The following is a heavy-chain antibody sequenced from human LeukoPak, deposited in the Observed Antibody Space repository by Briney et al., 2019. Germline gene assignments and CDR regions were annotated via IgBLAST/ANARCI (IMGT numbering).Heavy chain of an antibody. CDR3: AREQRGSSWYEGFDP. CDR2: INTNTGNP. V-gene: IGHV7-4-1*02. D-gene: IGHD6-13*01. CDR1: GYTFTSYA. J-gene: IGHJ5*02. Sequence: EASVKVSCKASGYTFTSYAMNWVRQAPGQGLEWMGWINTNTGNPTYAQGFTGRFVFSLDTSVSTAYLQISSLKAEDTAVYYCAREQRGSSWYEGFDPWGQGTLVTVSS.